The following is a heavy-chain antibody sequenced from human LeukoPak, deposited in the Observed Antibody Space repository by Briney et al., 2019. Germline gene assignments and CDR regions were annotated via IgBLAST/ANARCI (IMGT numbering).Heavy chain of an antibody. Sequence: ASVKVSCKASGYTFTNYYMHWVRQAPGQGLEWMGIINPSGGSTIYAQKFQGRVTMTRDTSTSTVYMELSSLRSEDTAVYYCARDRQGATFDYWGQGTLVTVSS. J-gene: IGHJ4*02. CDR2: INPSGGST. V-gene: IGHV1-46*01. CDR3: ARDRQGATFDY. CDR1: GYTFTNYY. D-gene: IGHD1-26*01.